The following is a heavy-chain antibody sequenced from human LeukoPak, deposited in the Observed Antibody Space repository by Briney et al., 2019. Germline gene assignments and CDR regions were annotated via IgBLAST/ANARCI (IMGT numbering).Heavy chain of an antibody. V-gene: IGHV4-61*01. Sequence: SETLSLTCTVSGGSISSSYYYWSWIRQPPGKGLEWIGYIYYSGSTNYNPSLKSRVTISVDTSKNQFSLKLSSVTAADTAVYYCARDYDSSGYFGYWGQGTLVTVSS. J-gene: IGHJ4*02. CDR2: IYYSGST. CDR3: ARDYDSSGYFGY. D-gene: IGHD3-22*01. CDR1: GGSISSSYYY.